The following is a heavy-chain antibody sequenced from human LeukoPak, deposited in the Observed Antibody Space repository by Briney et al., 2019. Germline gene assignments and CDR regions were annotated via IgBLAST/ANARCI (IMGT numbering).Heavy chain of an antibody. V-gene: IGHV1-18*01. D-gene: IGHD2-2*01. Sequence: ASVKVSCKASGYTFTSYGISWVPQAPGQGLEWMGWISAYNGNTNYAQKLQGRVTMITDTSTSTAYMELRSLRSDDTAVYYCARDLNGHCSSTSRQLGWFDPWGQGTLVTVSS. J-gene: IGHJ5*02. CDR2: ISAYNGNT. CDR1: GYTFTSYG. CDR3: ARDLNGHCSSTSRQLGWFDP.